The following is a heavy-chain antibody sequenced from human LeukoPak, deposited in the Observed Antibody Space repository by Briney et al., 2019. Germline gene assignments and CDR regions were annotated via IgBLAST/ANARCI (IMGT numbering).Heavy chain of an antibody. CDR3: ARDYRSEYYYYYGMDV. CDR1: GFTVSSKY. Sequence: PGGSLRLSCAASGFTVSSKYMNWVRQAPGKGLEWVSVIYSGGSTYYADSVKGRFTISRDNFKNTLYLQMNSLRAEDTAVYYCARDYRSEYYYYYGMDVWGQGTTVTVSS. V-gene: IGHV3-53*01. J-gene: IGHJ6*02. CDR2: IYSGGST. D-gene: IGHD1-26*01.